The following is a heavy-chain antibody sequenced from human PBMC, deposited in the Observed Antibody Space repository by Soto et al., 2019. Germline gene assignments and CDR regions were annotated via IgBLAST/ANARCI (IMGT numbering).Heavy chain of an antibody. CDR1: GFSLGTSGAG. J-gene: IGHJ4*02. CDR3: AHRYGGNYYRWYFDS. Sequence: GSGPTLVNPTQTLTVTCTFSGFSLGTSGAGVGCIRQSPGKAPEWLALISWKDEKRYNPGLKSRLTITKDTSKNQVVLTMTDLDPVDTATYFCAHRYGGNYYRWYFDSWGQGTLVTVSS. CDR2: ISWKDEK. D-gene: IGHD1-26*01. V-gene: IGHV2-5*01.